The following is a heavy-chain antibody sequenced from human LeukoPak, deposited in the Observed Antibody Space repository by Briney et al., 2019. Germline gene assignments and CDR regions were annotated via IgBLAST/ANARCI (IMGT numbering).Heavy chain of an antibody. V-gene: IGHV4-34*01. Sequence: SETLSLTCAVYGGSFSGYYWSWIRQPPGKGLEWIGEINHSGSTNYNPSLKSRVTISVDTSKNQFSLKLGSVTAADTAVYYCARQGQWELYSDYWGQGTLVTVSS. J-gene: IGHJ4*02. CDR2: INHSGST. D-gene: IGHD1-26*01. CDR1: GGSFSGYY. CDR3: ARQGQWELYSDY.